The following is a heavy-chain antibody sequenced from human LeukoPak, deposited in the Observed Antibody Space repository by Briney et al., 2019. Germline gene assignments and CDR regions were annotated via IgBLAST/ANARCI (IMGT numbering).Heavy chain of an antibody. CDR2: IYTSGST. D-gene: IGHD3-22*01. V-gene: IGHV4-4*07. CDR3: ARGDSSGYYYSWFDP. Sequence: SETLSLTCTVSGGSISSYYWSWIRQPAGKGLDWIGRIYTSGSTNYNPSLKSRVTISVDTSKNQFSLKLSSVTAADTAVYYCARGDSSGYYYSWFDPWGQGTLVSVSS. CDR1: GGSISSYY. J-gene: IGHJ5*02.